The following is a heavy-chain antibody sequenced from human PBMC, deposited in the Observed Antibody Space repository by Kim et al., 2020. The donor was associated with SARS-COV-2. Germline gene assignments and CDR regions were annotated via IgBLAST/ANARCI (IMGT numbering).Heavy chain of an antibody. Sequence: SVKVSCKASGGTFSSYAISWVRQAPGQGLEWMGGIIPIFGTANYAQKFQGRVTITADESTSTAYMELSSLRSEDTAVYYCARDDYGSGILDYWGQGTLVTVSS. J-gene: IGHJ4*02. CDR1: GGTFSSYA. D-gene: IGHD3-10*01. V-gene: IGHV1-69*13. CDR2: IIPIFGTA. CDR3: ARDDYGSGILDY.